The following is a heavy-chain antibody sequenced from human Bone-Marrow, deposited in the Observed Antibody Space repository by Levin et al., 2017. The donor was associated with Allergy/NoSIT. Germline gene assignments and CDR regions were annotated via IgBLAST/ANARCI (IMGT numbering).Heavy chain of an antibody. CDR3: ARDGYSGSESSL. D-gene: IGHD5-12*01. V-gene: IGHV4-61*08. CDR2: IYHNGDT. Sequence: SETLSLTCVVSGGSVISGGYYWSWIRQPPGTGLEWIGYIYHNGDTNYNPSLKRRVTFSVDTSKNEFSLKLSSVTAAATAVYYCARDGYSGSESSLWGQGTLVSVSS. J-gene: IGHJ4*02. CDR1: GGSVISGGYY.